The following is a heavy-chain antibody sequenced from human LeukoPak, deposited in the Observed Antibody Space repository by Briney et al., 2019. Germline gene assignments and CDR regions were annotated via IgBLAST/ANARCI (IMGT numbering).Heavy chain of an antibody. D-gene: IGHD3-9*01. J-gene: IGHJ6*02. CDR3: ARLQYYDILTGYHRPYYYYGMDV. Sequence: GESLKISCKGSGYSFTSYWIGWVRQMPGKGLEWMGIIYPGDSDTRYSPSFQGQVTISADKSISTAYLQWSSLKASDTAMYYCARLQYYDILTGYHRPYYYYGMDVWGQGTTVTVSS. CDR2: IYPGDSDT. V-gene: IGHV5-51*01. CDR1: GYSFTSYW.